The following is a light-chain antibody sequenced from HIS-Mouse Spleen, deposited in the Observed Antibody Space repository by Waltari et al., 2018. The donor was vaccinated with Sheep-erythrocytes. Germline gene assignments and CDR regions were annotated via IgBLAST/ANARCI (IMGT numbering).Light chain of an antibody. CDR3: SSYAGSNNWV. CDR2: EVS. V-gene: IGLV2-8*01. J-gene: IGLJ3*02. Sequence: QSALTQPPSASGSPGQSVTISCTGTSSEVGGYNYVSWYQQHPAKAPKLMIYEVSKRPSGVPDRFSGSTSGNTASLTVSGLQAEDEADYYCSSYAGSNNWVFGGGTKLTVL. CDR1: SSEVGGYNY.